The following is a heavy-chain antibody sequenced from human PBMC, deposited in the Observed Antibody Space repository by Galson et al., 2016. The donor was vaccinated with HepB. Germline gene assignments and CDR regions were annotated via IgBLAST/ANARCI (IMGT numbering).Heavy chain of an antibody. J-gene: IGHJ5*01. CDR1: GDSVSENNAA. CDR2: TYYGSNWLS. Sequence: CAISGDSVSENNAAWNWIRQSPSRGLEWLGRTYYGSNWLSDYAASVRSRITVNADTPKNQFSLHLNSVTPDDTAVYYCARAGRRQVGTGDWFDSWGQGILVTVSS. V-gene: IGHV6-1*01. D-gene: IGHD1-1*01. CDR3: ARAGRRQVGTGDWFDS.